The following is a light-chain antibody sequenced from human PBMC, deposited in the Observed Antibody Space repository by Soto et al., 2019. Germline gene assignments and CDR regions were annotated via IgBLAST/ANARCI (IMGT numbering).Light chain of an antibody. V-gene: IGLV2-14*01. CDR3: TSSTSSSTLAV. J-gene: IGLJ3*02. CDR2: EVS. Sequence: QSVLTQPASVSGSPGQSITISCTGTSSDVGDYNYVSWYQHHPDKAPKLIIYEVSHRPSGVSNRFSGSKSGNTASLTISGLQAEDEAHYYCTSSTSSSTLAVFGGGTKLTVL. CDR1: SSDVGDYNY.